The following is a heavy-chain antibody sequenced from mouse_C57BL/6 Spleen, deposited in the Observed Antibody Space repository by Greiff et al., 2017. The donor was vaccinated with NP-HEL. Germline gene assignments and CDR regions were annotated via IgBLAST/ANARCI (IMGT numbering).Heavy chain of an antibody. J-gene: IGHJ3*01. D-gene: IGHD2-5*01. CDR1: GYAFISSW. V-gene: IGHV1-82*01. Sequence: VQLVESGPELVKPGASVKISCKASGYAFISSWMNWVKQRPGKGLEWIGRIYPGDGDTNYNGKFKGKATLTADKSSSTAYMQLSSLTSEDSAVYFCARTGYSNSLAYWGQGTLVTVSA. CDR3: ARTGYSNSLAY. CDR2: IYPGDGDT.